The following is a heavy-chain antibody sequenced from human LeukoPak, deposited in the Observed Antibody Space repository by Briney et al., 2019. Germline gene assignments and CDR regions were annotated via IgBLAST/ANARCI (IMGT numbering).Heavy chain of an antibody. CDR1: GYTFTGYY. J-gene: IGHJ3*02. D-gene: IGHD1-26*01. CDR3: AGDVGATDAFDI. V-gene: IGHV1-2*06. Sequence: ASVKVSCKASGYTFTGYYMHWVRQAPGQGLEWMGRINPNSGGTNYAQKFQGRVTMTRDTSISTAYMELSRLRSDDTAVYYCAGDVGATDAFDIWGQGTMVTVSS. CDR2: INPNSGGT.